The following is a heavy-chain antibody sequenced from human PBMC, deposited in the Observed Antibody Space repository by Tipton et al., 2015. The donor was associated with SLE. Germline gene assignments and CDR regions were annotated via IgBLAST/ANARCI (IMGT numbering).Heavy chain of an antibody. D-gene: IGHD3-16*02. CDR1: GGSFSGYY. CDR2: INHSGST. V-gene: IGHV4-34*01. J-gene: IGHJ4*02. CDR3: ARRISWAVGSYLGFDY. Sequence: TLSLTCAVYGGSFSGYYWSWIRQPPGKGLEWIGEINHSGSTNYNPSLKSRVTISVDTSKNQFSLKLSSVTAADTAVYYCARRISWAVGSYLGFDYWGQGTLVTVSS.